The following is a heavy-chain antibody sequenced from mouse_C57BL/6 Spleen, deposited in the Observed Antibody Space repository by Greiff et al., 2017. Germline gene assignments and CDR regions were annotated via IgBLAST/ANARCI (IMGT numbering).Heavy chain of an antibody. D-gene: IGHD1-1*01. Sequence: VKVVESGAELVKPGASVKISCKASGYAFSSYWMNWVKQRPGKGLEWIGQIYPGDGDTNYNGKFKGKATLTADKSSSTAYMQLSSLTSEDSAVYFCARDYYGSSFYAMDYWGQGTSVTVSS. CDR3: ARDYYGSSFYAMDY. J-gene: IGHJ4*01. CDR1: GYAFSSYW. V-gene: IGHV1-80*01. CDR2: IYPGDGDT.